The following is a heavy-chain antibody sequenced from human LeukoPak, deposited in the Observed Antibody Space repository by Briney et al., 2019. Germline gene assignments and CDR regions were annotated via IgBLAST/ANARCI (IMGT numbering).Heavy chain of an antibody. CDR1: GFTFSSYS. CDR2: ISSSSSYI. V-gene: IGHV3-21*01. CDR3: ARDGQGAPGY. D-gene: IGHD2-2*01. J-gene: IGHJ4*02. Sequence: GGSLRLSCAASGFTFSSYSMNWVRQAPGKGLEWVSSISSSSSYIYYADSVKGRFTISRDNAKNSLYLQMISLRAEDTAVYYCARDGQGAPGYWGQGTLVTVSS.